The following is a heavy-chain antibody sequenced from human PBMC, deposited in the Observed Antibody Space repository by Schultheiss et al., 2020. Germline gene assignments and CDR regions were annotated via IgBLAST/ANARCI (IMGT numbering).Heavy chain of an antibody. CDR1: GGSFSGYY. CDR2: IYTNGST. D-gene: IGHD5-18*01. J-gene: IGHJ5*02. Sequence: SETLSLTCAVYGGSFSGYYWSWIRQPPGKGLEWIGRIYTNGSTTYNPSLKSRVTISVDTSKNQFSLKLSSVTAADTAVYYCARSPGYSYGRFDPWGQGTLVTVSS. V-gene: IGHV4-59*10. CDR3: ARSPGYSYGRFDP.